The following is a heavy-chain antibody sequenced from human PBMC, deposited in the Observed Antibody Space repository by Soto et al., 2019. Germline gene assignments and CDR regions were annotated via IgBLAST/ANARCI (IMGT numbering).Heavy chain of an antibody. D-gene: IGHD3-22*01. Sequence: SQTLSITCAFSGGSINSKNYYWSWIRPHPGKGQEWIGYISYSVSTYYNPSRKSRVTIAVDTSNNQFSLKLSSVTAADTAVCYCARHSYDSSGLGYSYVFDGWGQAATVSVSS. J-gene: IGHJ6*02. CDR3: ARHSYDSSGLGYSYVFDG. CDR2: ISYSVST. CDR1: GGSINSKNYY. V-gene: IGHV4-31*11.